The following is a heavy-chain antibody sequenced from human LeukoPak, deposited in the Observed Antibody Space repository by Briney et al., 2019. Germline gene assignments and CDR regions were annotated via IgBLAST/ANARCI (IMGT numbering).Heavy chain of an antibody. Sequence: GGSPRLSCAASGFTLSSYDMHWVRQAPGKGLEWVAVISYDGSNKYYADSVKGQFTISRDNSKNTLFLQMNSLRAEDTAVYYCAKDHYDSSGYMYNWFDPWGQGTLVTVSS. J-gene: IGHJ5*02. D-gene: IGHD3-22*01. CDR1: GFTLSSYD. CDR2: ISYDGSNK. CDR3: AKDHYDSSGYMYNWFDP. V-gene: IGHV3-30*18.